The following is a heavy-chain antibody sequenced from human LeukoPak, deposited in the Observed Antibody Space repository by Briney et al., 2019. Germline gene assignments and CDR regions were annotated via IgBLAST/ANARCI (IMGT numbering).Heavy chain of an antibody. CDR2: IYISGTT. V-gene: IGHV4-4*07. D-gene: IGHD3-9*01. Sequence: SETLSLTCTVSGGSISSYYWSWVRQPAGKGLEWIGRIYISGTTNYNPSLKSRITMSLDTSKNQLSPRLTSVTAADTAVYYCARDEARTGYIHYWGQGTLITVSS. CDR1: GGSISSYY. J-gene: IGHJ4*02. CDR3: ARDEARTGYIHY.